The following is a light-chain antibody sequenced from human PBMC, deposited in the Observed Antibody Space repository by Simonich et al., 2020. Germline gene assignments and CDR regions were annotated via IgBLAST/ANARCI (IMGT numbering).Light chain of an antibody. V-gene: IGKV4-1*01. CDR2: WAS. CDR1: QSVLYNSNNKTY. CDR3: QQYYSTPWT. J-gene: IGKJ1*01. Sequence: DIVMTQSPDSLAVSLGERATINCKSSQSVLYNSNNKTYLAWYQQQPGQPPKLLIYWASTRESGVPDRFSGSGSGTDFTLTISSLQAEDVAVYYCQQYYSTPWTFGQGTKVEIK.